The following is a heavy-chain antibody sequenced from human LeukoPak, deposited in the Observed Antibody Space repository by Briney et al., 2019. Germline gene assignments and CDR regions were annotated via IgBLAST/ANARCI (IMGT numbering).Heavy chain of an antibody. CDR2: ISGGSTTI. D-gene: IGHD4-17*01. CDR1: GFTFSRYS. CDR3: ARYHYGSLYFDN. V-gene: IGHV3-48*04. J-gene: IGHJ4*02. Sequence: PGGSLRLSCAASGFTFSRYSMSWVRQAPGKGLEWVSFISGGSTTIYYADSVKGRFTISRDNAKNSLYLQVNSLRAEDTAVYYCARYHYGSLYFDNWGQGILVTVSS.